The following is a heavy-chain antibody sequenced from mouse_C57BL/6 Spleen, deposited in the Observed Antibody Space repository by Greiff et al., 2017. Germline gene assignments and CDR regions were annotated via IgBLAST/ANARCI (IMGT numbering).Heavy chain of an antibody. Sequence: EVQLQQSGPELVKPGASVKIPCKASGYTFTDYNLDWVKQSHGKSLEWIGDINPNNGGTIYNQQFKGKATLTVDTSSSTAYMELRSLTSEDYAVYYFARPDSSGYGAWFAYWGQGTLVTVSA. CDR3: ARPDSSGYGAWFAY. V-gene: IGHV1-18*01. CDR1: GYTFTDYN. CDR2: INPNNGGT. D-gene: IGHD3-2*02. J-gene: IGHJ3*01.